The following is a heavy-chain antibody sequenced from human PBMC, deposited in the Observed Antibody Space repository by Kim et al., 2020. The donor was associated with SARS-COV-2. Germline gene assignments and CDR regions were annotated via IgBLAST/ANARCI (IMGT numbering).Heavy chain of an antibody. J-gene: IGHJ5*01. D-gene: IGHD2-21*01. CDR2: ISDSGGHT. CDR3: TKGHTSTWYDS. Sequence: GGSLRLSCAASGFTFSSYAMSWVRQAPGKGLEWVSLISDSGGHTYYGDSVKGRFTISRDNSKNTLYLQMNSLRADDTAMYFCTKGHTSTWYDSWGQGTLVTVSS. V-gene: IGHV3-23*01. CDR1: GFTFSSYA.